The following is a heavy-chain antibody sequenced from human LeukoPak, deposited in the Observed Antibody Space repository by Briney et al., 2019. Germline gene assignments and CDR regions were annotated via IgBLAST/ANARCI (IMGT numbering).Heavy chain of an antibody. CDR2: VSYSGSS. CDR3: ARRYYVSGTYHPAWIDC. Sequence: KPSETLSLTCTVSGGSISSYYWGWIRQPPGRGLEWIGSVSYSGSSYYNPPLKSRVTISVDTSNNQFSLKLSSVTAADTAVYYCARRYYVSGTYHPAWIDCWGQGTLVTVSS. V-gene: IGHV4-39*01. CDR1: GGSISSYY. J-gene: IGHJ4*02. D-gene: IGHD3-10*01.